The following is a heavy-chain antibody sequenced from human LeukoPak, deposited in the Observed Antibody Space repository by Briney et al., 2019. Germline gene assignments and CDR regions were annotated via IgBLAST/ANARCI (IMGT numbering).Heavy chain of an antibody. J-gene: IGHJ4*02. CDR1: GFTFSNAW. V-gene: IGHV3-15*01. CDR3: ATYYRSGY. CDR2: IKSLTDGGTT. Sequence: GGSLRLSCAASGFTFSNAWMTWVRQAPGKGLEWVGRIKSLTDGGTTDYAAPVKGRFTISRDDSKNTLFLQMNSLKTEDTAVYYCATYYRSGYWGQGTLVTVSS. D-gene: IGHD3-10*01.